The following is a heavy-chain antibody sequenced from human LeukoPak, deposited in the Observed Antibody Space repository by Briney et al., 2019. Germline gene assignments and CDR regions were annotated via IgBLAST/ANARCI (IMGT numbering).Heavy chain of an antibody. CDR1: GYTFTGYY. CDR2: INPNSGGT. J-gene: IGHJ4*02. D-gene: IGHD6-19*01. CDR3: ARVATAVADFFDY. Sequence: ASVKVSCKASGYTFTGYYMHWVRQAPGQGLEWMGWINPNSGGTNYAQKFQGRVTMTRDTSISTAYMEPSRLRSDDTAVYYCARVATAVADFFDYWGQGTLVTVSS. V-gene: IGHV1-2*02.